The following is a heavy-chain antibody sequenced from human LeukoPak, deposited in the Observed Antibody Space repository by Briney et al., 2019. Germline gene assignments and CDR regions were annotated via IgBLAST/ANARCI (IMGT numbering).Heavy chain of an antibody. V-gene: IGHV3-21*04. CDR2: ITASGGNL. D-gene: IGHD6-19*01. Sequence: GGSLRLSCSASGFTFTSDGMTWVRQAPGKGLEWVAIITASGGNLYYADSVKGRFTISRDNAKNSLYLQMDSLRAEDTAVYYCAKRAVAGIYYFVHWGQGTLVTVSS. CDR3: AKRAVAGIYYFVH. J-gene: IGHJ4*02. CDR1: GFTFTSDG.